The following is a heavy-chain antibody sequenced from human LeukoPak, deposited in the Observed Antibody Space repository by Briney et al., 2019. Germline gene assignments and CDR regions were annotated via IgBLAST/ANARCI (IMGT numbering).Heavy chain of an antibody. Sequence: PGGSLRLSCVASGLNFDDSAMHWVRHAPGKGLEWVSLISADGGSTFSADSVKGRFSISRDNSKNSLYLQMNSLRSEDTAMYYCAKESGKFGYWGQGTLVAVSS. V-gene: IGHV3-43*02. D-gene: IGHD3-22*01. CDR2: ISADGGST. J-gene: IGHJ4*02. CDR1: GLNFDDSA. CDR3: AKESGKFGY.